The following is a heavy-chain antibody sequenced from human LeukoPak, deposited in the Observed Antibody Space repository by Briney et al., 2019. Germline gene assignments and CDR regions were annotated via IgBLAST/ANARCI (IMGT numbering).Heavy chain of an antibody. CDR1: GYTFTSYE. Sequence: GASVKVSCKASGYTFTSYEIMWVRQATGQGLEWMGWMNANSGTTHYAQNFQGRVTMTRNTPTSTAYVELSRLRSEDTGVYYCARRAESPYYYYYYMDVWGKGTTVTVSS. V-gene: IGHV1-8*01. J-gene: IGHJ6*03. CDR3: ARRAESPYYYYYYMDV. CDR2: MNANSGTT.